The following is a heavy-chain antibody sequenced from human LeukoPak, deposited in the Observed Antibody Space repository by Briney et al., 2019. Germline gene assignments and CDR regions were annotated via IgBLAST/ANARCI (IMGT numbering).Heavy chain of an antibody. CDR1: GFTFSSCA. CDR2: ISGNSGRT. Sequence: PGGSLRLSCAASGFTFSSCAMSWVRQAPGKGLEWVSSISGNSGRTYYADSVKGRFSISRDNSNNTLYLQMNSLRAEDAAVYYCAKSTSSWERVDYWGQGTLVTVSS. J-gene: IGHJ4*02. CDR3: AKSTSSWERVDY. D-gene: IGHD6-13*01. V-gene: IGHV3-23*01.